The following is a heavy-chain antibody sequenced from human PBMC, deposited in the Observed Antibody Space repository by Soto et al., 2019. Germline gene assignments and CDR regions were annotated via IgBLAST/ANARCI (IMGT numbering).Heavy chain of an antibody. J-gene: IGHJ4*02. CDR3: AKDPRAYTVTTFFFYY. D-gene: IGHD4-17*01. Sequence: EVQLLESGGDLVQPGGSLRLSCAASGFTFSNYAMSWVRQAPGKGLEWVSSISSSGGSTYYADSVKGRFTISRDNSTNTLYLQMNSLRAEDTAVYYCAKDPRAYTVTTFFFYYWGQGTLVTVSS. CDR1: GFTFSNYA. V-gene: IGHV3-23*01. CDR2: ISSSGGST.